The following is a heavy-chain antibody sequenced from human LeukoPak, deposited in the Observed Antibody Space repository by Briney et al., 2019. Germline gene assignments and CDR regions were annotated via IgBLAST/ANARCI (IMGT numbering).Heavy chain of an antibody. CDR1: GFTFSDAW. CDR2: ILSKTSGEAT. Sequence: PGGSLRLSCAGSGFTFSDAWVTWVRQVPGKGLEWIGRILSKTSGEATEYAAPVKARFTISRDDSKNMVYLQMNSLKTEDTAVYYCTWRGASFDYWGRGTLVTVSS. D-gene: IGHD3-10*01. V-gene: IGHV3-15*01. CDR3: TWRGASFDY. J-gene: IGHJ4*02.